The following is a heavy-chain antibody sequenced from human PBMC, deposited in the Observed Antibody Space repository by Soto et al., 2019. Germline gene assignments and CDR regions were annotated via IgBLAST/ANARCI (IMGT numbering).Heavy chain of an antibody. Sequence: EVQLVESGGGLVQPGGSLRLSCAASGFSFNTYEMNWVRQAPGKGLEWVSYISTSGSTIYYADSVKGRFTISRDNGKNSLYLQMNNLRAEDTAVYYCAYGGSCDYWGQGTQVTVSS. J-gene: IGHJ4*02. V-gene: IGHV3-48*03. CDR2: ISTSGSTI. D-gene: IGHD1-26*01. CDR1: GFSFNTYE. CDR3: AYGGSCDY.